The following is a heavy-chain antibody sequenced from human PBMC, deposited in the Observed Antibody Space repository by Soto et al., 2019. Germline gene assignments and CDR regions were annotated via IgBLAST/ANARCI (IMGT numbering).Heavy chain of an antibody. CDR1: GDSISSGGHS. V-gene: IGHV4-30-2*01. D-gene: IGHD5-12*01. CDR2: IYHSGNT. CDR3: ARDRDGYDSGYFDS. Sequence: SSETLSLNCADSGDSISSGGHSWNWLRQPPGKGLEWIGYIYHSGNTYFNPTLKSRVTMSVDTSKNQISLTLSSVTAADTAIYYCARDRDGYDSGYFDSWGHGTLVTVSS. J-gene: IGHJ4*01.